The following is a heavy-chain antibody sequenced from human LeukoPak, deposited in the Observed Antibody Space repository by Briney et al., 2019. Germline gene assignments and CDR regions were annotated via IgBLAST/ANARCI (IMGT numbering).Heavy chain of an antibody. CDR2: ISWSSGII. J-gene: IGHJ3*02. CDR3: AKDTGSPADAITMEDNAFDI. Sequence: GRSLRLSCAASGFIFDDHGMHWVRQAPGKGLEWVSGISWSSGIIGYADSVKGRFTISRDNAKNSLYLQMESLRAEDTAVYYCAKDTGSPADAITMEDNAFDIWGQGTMVTVSS. CDR1: GFIFDDHG. V-gene: IGHV3-9*01. D-gene: IGHD3-3*01.